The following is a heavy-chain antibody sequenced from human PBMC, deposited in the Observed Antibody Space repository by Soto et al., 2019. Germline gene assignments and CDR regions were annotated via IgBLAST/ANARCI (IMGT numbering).Heavy chain of an antibody. CDR3: ARVPSP. J-gene: IGHJ5*02. Sequence: SETLSLTCTVSGGSIISGGYSWTWIRQHPGKGLEWIGYIYYSGSTYYNPSLKSRVTISVDRSKNQFSLKLSSVTAADTAVYYCARVPSPWGQGTLVTVSS. V-gene: IGHV4-30-2*01. CDR1: GGSIISGGYS. CDR2: IYYSGST.